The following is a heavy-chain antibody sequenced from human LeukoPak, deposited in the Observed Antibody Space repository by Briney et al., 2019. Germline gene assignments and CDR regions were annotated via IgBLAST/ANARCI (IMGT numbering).Heavy chain of an antibody. V-gene: IGHV4-39*07. CDR2: IYYSGST. Sequence: SETLSLTCTVSGGSISSSSYYWGWIRQPPGKGLEWIGSIYYSGSTYYNPSLKSRVTISVDTSKNQFSLKLSSVTAADTAVYYCAGRRLYYFDYWGQGTLVTVSS. CDR1: GGSISSSSYY. CDR3: AGRRLYYFDY. J-gene: IGHJ4*02.